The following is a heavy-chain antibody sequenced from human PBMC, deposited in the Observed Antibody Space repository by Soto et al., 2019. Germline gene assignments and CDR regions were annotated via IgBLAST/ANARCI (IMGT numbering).Heavy chain of an antibody. D-gene: IGHD2-8*02. CDR2: ISYDGSDK. J-gene: IGHJ4*02. CDR1: GFTFSSYG. CDR3: GAGLYCSDY. Sequence: QVQLVESGGGVVQPGRSLRLSCAASGFTFSSYGMHWVRQAPGKGLEWVALISYDGSDKYYADSVKGRFTISRDNSKNTVYLQMNSLRVEDTAVYYGGAGLYCSDYWGQGTLVTVSS. V-gene: IGHV3-30*03.